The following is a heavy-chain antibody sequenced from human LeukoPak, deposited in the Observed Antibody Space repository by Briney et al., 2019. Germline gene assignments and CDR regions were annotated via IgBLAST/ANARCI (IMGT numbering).Heavy chain of an antibody. CDR1: GGTFSSYA. V-gene: IGHV1-69*04. CDR2: IIPILGIA. J-gene: IGHJ6*02. Sequence: SVKVSCKASGGTFSSYAISWVRQAPGQGLEWMGRIIPILGIANYAQKFQGRVTITADKSTSTAYMELRSLRSDDTAVYYCARGQGSGWYGRDYGMDVWGQGTTVTVSS. CDR3: ARGQGSGWYGRDYGMDV. D-gene: IGHD6-19*01.